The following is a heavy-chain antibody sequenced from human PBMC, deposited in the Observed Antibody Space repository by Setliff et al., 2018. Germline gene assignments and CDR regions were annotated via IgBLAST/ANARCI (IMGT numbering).Heavy chain of an antibody. CDR2: VDFSGKT. CDR3: ARRYFDSGSYFYFDY. Sequence: PSETLSLTCTVSGASTNSGDYYWSWIRQRPGKALEYIGYVDFSGKTDYNPSLKSRLTMSFDTSKNQFSLRLRSVSAADTAVYFCARRYFDSGSYFYFDYWGQGTLVTVS. CDR1: GASTNSGDYY. J-gene: IGHJ4*02. D-gene: IGHD3-10*01. V-gene: IGHV4-30-4*08.